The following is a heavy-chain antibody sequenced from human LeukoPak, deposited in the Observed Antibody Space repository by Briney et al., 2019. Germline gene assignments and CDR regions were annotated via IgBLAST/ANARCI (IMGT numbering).Heavy chain of an antibody. D-gene: IGHD5-24*01. J-gene: IGHJ5*02. CDR1: GFTFSNYW. CDR2: IKQDGSEK. Sequence: GGSLRLSCAASGFTFSNYWMIWVRQAPGKGLEWVGNIKQDGSEKRYADSVRGRFSISRDNAQTSLYLQVNSLRAEDTAVYYCARASDPWLQLTWGQGTLVTVSS. CDR3: ARASDPWLQLT. V-gene: IGHV3-7*05.